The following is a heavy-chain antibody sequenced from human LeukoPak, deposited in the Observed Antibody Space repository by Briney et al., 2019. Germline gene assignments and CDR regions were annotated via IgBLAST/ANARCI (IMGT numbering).Heavy chain of an antibody. V-gene: IGHV1-18*01. CDR2: ISVYNGNT. CDR1: GYTFTSYG. CDR3: ARGLYCNSTSCYYWFDP. J-gene: IGHJ5*02. Sequence: ASVTVSCKASGYTFTSYGISWVRQAPGQGLEWMGWISVYNGNTNYAQKLQGRVTMTTDTSTRTAYMELRSLRSDDTAVYYCARGLYCNSTSCYYWFDPWGQGTLVTVSS. D-gene: IGHD2-2*01.